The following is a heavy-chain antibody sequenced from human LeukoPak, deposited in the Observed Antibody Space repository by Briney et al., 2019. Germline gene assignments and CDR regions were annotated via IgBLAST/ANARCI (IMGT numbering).Heavy chain of an antibody. J-gene: IGHJ4*02. CDR2: IKQDGSEK. D-gene: IGHD2-2*01. Sequence: GGSLRLSCAASGFTFSSYWMSWVRQAPGKGLEWVANIKQDGSEKYYVDSVKGRFTISRDNAKNSLYLQMDSLRAEDTAVYYCARDLRIVVVPAAPLGYWGQGTLVTVSS. V-gene: IGHV3-7*01. CDR3: ARDLRIVVVPAAPLGY. CDR1: GFTFSSYW.